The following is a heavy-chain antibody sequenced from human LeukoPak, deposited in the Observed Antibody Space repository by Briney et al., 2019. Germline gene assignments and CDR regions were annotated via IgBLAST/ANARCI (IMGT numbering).Heavy chain of an antibody. Sequence: GESLKISCKGSGYSFTSYWIGWVRQLPGKGLEWMGIIYPGDSATRYSPSFQGQVTISADNSISTAYLQWSSLKASDTAMYYCARRDYYYYYMDVWGKGTTVTISS. J-gene: IGHJ6*03. V-gene: IGHV5-51*01. CDR2: IYPGDSAT. CDR3: ARRDYYYYYMDV. CDR1: GYSFTSYW.